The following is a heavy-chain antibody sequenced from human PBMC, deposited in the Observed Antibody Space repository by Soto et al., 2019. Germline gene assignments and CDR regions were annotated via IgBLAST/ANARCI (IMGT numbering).Heavy chain of an antibody. Sequence: QVQLVESGGGVVQPGGSLRLSCAASGFTFNNYGIQWVRQAPGKGLEWVAVISPAGNYKYYAESVKGRFTIPRANSKHPLYLQFNLLRDQDTAVYYCAKGAYPGTAPADRCSFDLRGQGTIVTVSS. CDR2: ISPAGNYK. CDR3: AKGAYPGTAPADRCSFDL. D-gene: IGHD6-25*01. CDR1: GFTFNNYG. J-gene: IGHJ3*01. V-gene: IGHV3-30*18.